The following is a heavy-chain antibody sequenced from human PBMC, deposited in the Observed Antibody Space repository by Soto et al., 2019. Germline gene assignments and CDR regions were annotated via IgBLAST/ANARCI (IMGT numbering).Heavy chain of an antibody. J-gene: IGHJ6*02. CDR2: ISCCGGST. Sequence: GGSLRLSCAASGFTFSSYAMSWVRQAPGKGLERVSAISCCGGSTYYADSVKGWFTTSRDNSKNTLYLQMNSLRAEVTAVYYCARGSGSYYGMDVWGQGTTVTVSS. CDR3: ARGSGSYYGMDV. D-gene: IGHD3-10*01. V-gene: IGHV3-23*01. CDR1: GFTFSSYA.